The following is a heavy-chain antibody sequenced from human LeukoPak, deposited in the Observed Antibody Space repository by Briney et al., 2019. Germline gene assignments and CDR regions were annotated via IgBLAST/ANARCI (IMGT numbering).Heavy chain of an antibody. D-gene: IGHD3-3*01. V-gene: IGHV4-4*02. Sequence: SETLSLTCAVSGGSISSSNWWSWVRQPPGKGLEWIGEIYHSGSTYYNPSLKSRVTISVDTSKNQFSLKLSSVTAADTAVYYCARHRTETYYDFWSGYYTIDYWGQGTLVTVSS. CDR1: GGSISSSNW. CDR3: ARHRTETYYDFWSGYYTIDY. J-gene: IGHJ4*02. CDR2: IYHSGST.